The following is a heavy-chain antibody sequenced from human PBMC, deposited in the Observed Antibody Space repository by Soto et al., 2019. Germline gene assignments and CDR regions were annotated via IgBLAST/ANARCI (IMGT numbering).Heavy chain of an antibody. CDR3: AREVRLNSGWPPPF. D-gene: IGHD5-12*01. J-gene: IGHJ1*01. Sequence: LRLSCAASGFAFNSYYMHWVRQAPGKGLVWVSRINSDGSSTSYADSVKGRFTISRDNAKNTLYLQINSLRVEDTAVYFCAREVRLNSGWPPPFWGQGTLVTVSS. CDR2: INSDGSST. CDR1: GFAFNSYY. V-gene: IGHV3-74*01.